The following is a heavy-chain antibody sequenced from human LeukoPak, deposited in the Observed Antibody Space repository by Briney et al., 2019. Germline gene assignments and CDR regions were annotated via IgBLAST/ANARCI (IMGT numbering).Heavy chain of an antibody. CDR3: ARVPGYMIEDYFDY. D-gene: IGHD6-13*01. CDR1: GGSISSYY. Sequence: PSETLSLTGTVSGGSISSYYWSWIRQPPGKGLEWIGYIYYSGSTNYNPSLESRVTISVKTSKNQFSLKLTSVTAADTAVYYCARVPGYMIEDYFDYWGQGTLVTASS. V-gene: IGHV4-59*01. CDR2: IYYSGST. J-gene: IGHJ4*02.